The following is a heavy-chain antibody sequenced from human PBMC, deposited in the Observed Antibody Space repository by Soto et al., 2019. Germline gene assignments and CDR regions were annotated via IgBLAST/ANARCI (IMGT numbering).Heavy chain of an antibody. CDR1: GFTFSSYG. D-gene: IGHD6-13*01. CDR2: IWYDGSNK. Sequence: HPGGSLRLSCAASGFTFSSYGMHWVRQAPGKGLEWVAVIWYDGSNKYYADSVKGRFTISRDNSKNTLYLQMNSLRAEDTAVYYCASIIAAAGHSNYYYYYGMDVWGQGTTVTVSS. J-gene: IGHJ6*02. V-gene: IGHV3-33*01. CDR3: ASIIAAAGHSNYYYYYGMDV.